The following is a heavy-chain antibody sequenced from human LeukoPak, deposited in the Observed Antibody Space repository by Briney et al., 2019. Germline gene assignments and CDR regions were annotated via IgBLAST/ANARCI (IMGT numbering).Heavy chain of an antibody. D-gene: IGHD3-3*01. V-gene: IGHV4-34*01. Sequence: SETLSLTCAVYGGSFSGYYWSWIRQPPGKGLEWIGEINHSGSTNYNPSLKSRVTISVDTSKNQFSLKLSSVTAADTAVYYCARGGYDFWSGYRVNYGMDVWGQGTTVTVSS. CDR2: INHSGST. CDR1: GGSFSGYY. CDR3: ARGGYDFWSGYRVNYGMDV. J-gene: IGHJ6*02.